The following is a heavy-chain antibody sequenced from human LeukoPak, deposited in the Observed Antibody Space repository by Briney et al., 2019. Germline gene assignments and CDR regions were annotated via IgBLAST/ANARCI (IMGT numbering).Heavy chain of an antibody. D-gene: IGHD6-19*01. J-gene: IGHJ3*02. V-gene: IGHV4-59*01. Sequence: SETLSLTCTVSGGSISSYYWSWIRQPPGKGLEWIGYIYYSGSTNYNPSLKSRVTISVDTSKNQFSLKLSSVTAADTAVYYCARDLVASGWYEDAFDIWGQGTMVTVSS. CDR1: GGSISSYY. CDR3: ARDLVASGWYEDAFDI. CDR2: IYYSGST.